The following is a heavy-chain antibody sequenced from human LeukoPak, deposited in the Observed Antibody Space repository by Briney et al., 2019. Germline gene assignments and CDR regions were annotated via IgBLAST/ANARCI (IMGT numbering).Heavy chain of an antibody. J-gene: IGHJ5*02. Sequence: ASVKVSCKASGYTFTSYGISWVRQAPGQGLEWMGWISAYNGNTNYAQKLQGRVTMTTDTSTSTAHMELSSLSTEDTAVYYCARDRVVVVPAARTGWFDPWGQGTLVTVSS. CDR2: ISAYNGNT. V-gene: IGHV1-18*01. D-gene: IGHD2-2*01. CDR3: ARDRVVVVPAARTGWFDP. CDR1: GYTFTSYG.